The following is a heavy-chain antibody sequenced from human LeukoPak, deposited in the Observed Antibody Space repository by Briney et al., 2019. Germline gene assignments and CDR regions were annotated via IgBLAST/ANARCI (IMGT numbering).Heavy chain of an antibody. CDR3: AKLLFEYDF. CDR1: GFSFTNNG. V-gene: IGHV3-30*02. CDR2: IRYDGDYK. Sequence: PGGSLRLSCAASGFSFTNNGMYWVHQAPGKGLEWVASIRYDGDYKNYGDSVKGRFTISRDNSKNTLYLQMNSLRAEDTAVYYCAKLLFEYDFWGQGNPVTLSS. D-gene: IGHD2-21*01. J-gene: IGHJ4*02.